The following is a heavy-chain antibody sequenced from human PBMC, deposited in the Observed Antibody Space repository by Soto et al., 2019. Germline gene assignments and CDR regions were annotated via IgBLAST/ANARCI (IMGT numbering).Heavy chain of an antibody. CDR1: GYTFTGYY. J-gene: IGHJ2*01. CDR2: INPNSGGT. Sequence: ASVKVSCKASGYTFTGYYMHWVRQAPGQGLEWMGWINPNSGGTNYAQKFQGWVTMTRDTSISTAYMELSRLRSDDMAVYYCARGAKKDWYFDLWGRGTLVTVSS. D-gene: IGHD1-26*01. CDR3: ARGAKKDWYFDL. V-gene: IGHV1-2*04.